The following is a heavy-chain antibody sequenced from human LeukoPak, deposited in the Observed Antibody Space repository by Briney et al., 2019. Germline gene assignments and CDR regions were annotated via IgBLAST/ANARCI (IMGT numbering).Heavy chain of an antibody. CDR3: ARELDGDYVGLDGPDY. V-gene: IGHV3-7*01. J-gene: IGHJ4*02. Sequence: GGSLRLSCAAPGFTFRNYWMSWVRQAPGKGLEWVANIKQDGSKKDYVDSVKGRFTISRDNAKNSLYLQMNSLRAEDTAVYYCARELDGDYVGLDGPDYWGQGTLVTVSS. D-gene: IGHD4-17*01. CDR2: IKQDGSKK. CDR1: GFTFRNYW.